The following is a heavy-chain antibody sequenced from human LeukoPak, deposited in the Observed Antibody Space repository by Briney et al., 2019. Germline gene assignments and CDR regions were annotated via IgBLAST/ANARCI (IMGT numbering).Heavy chain of an antibody. J-gene: IGHJ5*02. CDR2: IYYSGST. Sequence: SETLSLTCTVSGGSISRGGYYWSWIRQHPGKGLEWIGYIYYSGSTYYNPSLKSRVTISVDTSKNQFSLKLSSVTAADTAVYYCAREMRPNWFDPWGQGTLVTVSS. V-gene: IGHV4-31*03. CDR1: GGSISRGGYY. CDR3: AREMRPNWFDP.